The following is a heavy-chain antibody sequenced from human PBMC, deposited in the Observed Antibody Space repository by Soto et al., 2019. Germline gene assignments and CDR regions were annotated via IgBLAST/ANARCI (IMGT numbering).Heavy chain of an antibody. Sequence: EVQLLESGGGLVQPGGSLRLSCAASGFTFSSYAMSWVRQAPGKGLEWVSVISGSGDSTYYADSVKGRFTISRDNSKNTQYLQMSRRSAEATAVYYCARRINVGLFVDYWGQGTLVTVSS. CDR3: ARRINVGLFVDY. CDR2: ISGSGDST. V-gene: IGHV3-23*01. J-gene: IGHJ4*02. CDR1: GFTFSSYA.